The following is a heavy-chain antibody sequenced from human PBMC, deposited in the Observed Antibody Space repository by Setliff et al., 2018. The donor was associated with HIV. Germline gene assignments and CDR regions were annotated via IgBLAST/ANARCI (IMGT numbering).Heavy chain of an antibody. CDR2: ISGSGGST. CDR3: AKDLHYDSSGYYMDAFDI. Sequence: PGESLKISCAASGFTFSSYAMSWVRQAPGKGLEWVSAISGSGGSTYYADSVKGRFTISRDNSKNTLYLQMNSLRAEDTAVYYCAKDLHYDSSGYYMDAFDIWGQGTMVTVSS. D-gene: IGHD3-22*01. V-gene: IGHV3-23*01. CDR1: GFTFSSYA. J-gene: IGHJ3*02.